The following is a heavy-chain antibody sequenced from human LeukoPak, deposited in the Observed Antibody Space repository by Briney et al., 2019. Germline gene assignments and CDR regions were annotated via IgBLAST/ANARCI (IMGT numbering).Heavy chain of an antibody. J-gene: IGHJ4*02. V-gene: IGHV4-34*01. CDR2: INHSGST. D-gene: IGHD5-12*01. Sequence: SETLSLTCAVYGGSFSGYYWSWIRQPPGKGLEWIGEINHSGSTNYNPSLKSRVTISVDTSKNQFSLKLSSVTAADTAVYYCARAVRGYSGSKYYFDYWGQGTLGTVAS. CDR1: GGSFSGYY. CDR3: ARAVRGYSGSKYYFDY.